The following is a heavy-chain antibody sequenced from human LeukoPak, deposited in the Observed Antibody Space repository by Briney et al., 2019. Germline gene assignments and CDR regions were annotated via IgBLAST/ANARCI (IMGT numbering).Heavy chain of an antibody. CDR2: ISSDGGST. J-gene: IGHJ4*02. CDR3: ARGHYCGSTSCYAFDY. CDR1: GFTFSTYD. Sequence: GGSLRLSCAASGFTFSTYDMHWVRHAPGKGLEYVSSISSDGGSTYYAKSVKGRFTISRDISKNTLYLQMGSLRAEDMAVYYCARGHYCGSTSCYAFDYWGQGTLVTVSS. D-gene: IGHD2-2*01. V-gene: IGHV3-64*01.